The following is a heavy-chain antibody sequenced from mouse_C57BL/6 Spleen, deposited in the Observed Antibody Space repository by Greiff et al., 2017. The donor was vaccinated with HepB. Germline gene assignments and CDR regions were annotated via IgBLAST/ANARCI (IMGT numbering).Heavy chain of an antibody. V-gene: IGHV7-3*01. CDR2: IRNKANGYTT. CDR1: GFTFTDYY. J-gene: IGHJ4*01. Sequence: EVQGVESGGGLVQPGGSLSLSCAASGFTFTDYYMSWVRQPPGKALEWLGFIRNKANGYTTEYSASVKGRFTISRDNSQSILYLQINALRAEDSASYYCASFYGSSLYYYAMDYWGQGTSVTVSS. D-gene: IGHD1-1*01. CDR3: ASFYGSSLYYYAMDY.